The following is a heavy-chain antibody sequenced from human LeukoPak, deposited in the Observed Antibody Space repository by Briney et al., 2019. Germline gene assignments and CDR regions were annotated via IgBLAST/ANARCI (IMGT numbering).Heavy chain of an antibody. CDR2: ISYDGTIR. CDR3: AKGGCSSTTCYLANP. D-gene: IGHD2-2*01. Sequence: PRRSLRLSCAASGLTFSSYGMHWVRQAPGKGLEWVAVISYDGTIRNYADSVKGRFTISRDNSKNTLYLQMNSLTAEDTAQYYCAKGGCSSTTCYLANPWGQGTMVTVSS. CDR1: GLTFSSYG. V-gene: IGHV3-30*18. J-gene: IGHJ4*03.